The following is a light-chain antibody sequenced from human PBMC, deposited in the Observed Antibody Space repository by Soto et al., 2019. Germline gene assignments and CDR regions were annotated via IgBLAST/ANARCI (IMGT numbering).Light chain of an antibody. Sequence: DIQMTQSPSSVAASVGDRVTITFRASQGISSWLAWYQQRPEKAPKLPIYAASSLQSGVPSRFSGSGYVTDFTLTISSLQPEDFATYYCQQANTFPFTFGGGTKVGIK. CDR1: QGISSW. V-gene: IGKV1-12*01. CDR2: AAS. J-gene: IGKJ4*02. CDR3: QQANTFPFT.